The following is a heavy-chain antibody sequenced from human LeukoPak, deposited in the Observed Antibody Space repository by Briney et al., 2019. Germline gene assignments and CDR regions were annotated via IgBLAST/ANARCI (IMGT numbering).Heavy chain of an antibody. CDR1: GFTFGDYA. Sequence: GGSLRLSCTASGFTFGDYAMSWFRQAPGKGLEWVGFIRSKAYGGTTEYAASVKGRFTISRDDSKSIAYLQMNSLKTEDTAVYYCTRARYNWNDVTRYWGQGTLVTVSS. V-gene: IGHV3-49*03. D-gene: IGHD1-1*01. CDR2: IRSKAYGGTT. CDR3: TRARYNWNDVTRY. J-gene: IGHJ4*02.